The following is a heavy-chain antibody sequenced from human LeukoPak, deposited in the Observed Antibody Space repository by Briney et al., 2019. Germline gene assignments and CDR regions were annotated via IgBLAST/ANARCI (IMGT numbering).Heavy chain of an antibody. V-gene: IGHV3-11*01. D-gene: IGHD3-9*01. Sequence: PGGSLRLSCAASGFTFSDYYKSWIRQAPGKGLEWVSYISSSGSTVYYADSVKGRFTISRDNAKNSLYLQMNSLRAEDTAVYYCARDLVRYFDWYNWFDPWGQGTLVTVSS. CDR1: GFTFSDYY. CDR2: ISSSGSTV. CDR3: ARDLVRYFDWYNWFDP. J-gene: IGHJ5*02.